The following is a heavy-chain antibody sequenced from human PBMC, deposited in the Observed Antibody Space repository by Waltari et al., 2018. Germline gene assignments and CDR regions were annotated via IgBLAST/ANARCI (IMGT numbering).Heavy chain of an antibody. CDR1: GGSISRGGYY. Sequence: QVQLQESGPGLVTPSQTLSLTCTVSGGSISRGGYYWSWIRQNPGKGLEWIGYSDYSGSTYYNRYLKSRVTISVDTSKNQFSLKLSSVTAADTAGYYCARGGSGYAFDYWGQGTLVTVSS. J-gene: IGHJ4*02. D-gene: IGHD5-12*01. CDR2: SDYSGST. CDR3: ARGGSGYAFDY. V-gene: IGHV4-31*03.